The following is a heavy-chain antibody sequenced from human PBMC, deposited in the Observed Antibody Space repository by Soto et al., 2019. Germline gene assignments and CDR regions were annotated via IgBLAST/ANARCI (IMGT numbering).Heavy chain of an antibody. D-gene: IGHD2-15*01. Sequence: QVQLVESGGGVVQPGRSLRLSCAASGFTFSSYAMHWVRQAPGKGLEWVAVISYDGSNKYYADSVKGRFTISRDNSKNTLSLHLTCLRAEDTCLYYCARDPWWTSHALHSYFDLWGRGTLVTVSS. J-gene: IGHJ2*01. CDR3: ARDPWWTSHALHSYFDL. CDR1: GFTFSSYA. CDR2: ISYDGSNK. V-gene: IGHV3-30-3*01.